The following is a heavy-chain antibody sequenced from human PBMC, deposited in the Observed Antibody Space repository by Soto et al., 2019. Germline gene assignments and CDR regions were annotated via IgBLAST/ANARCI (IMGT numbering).Heavy chain of an antibody. Sequence: GESLKISCRGSGYTFTSFWIGWVRQMPGKGLEWMGVIFPRDSDTTYSPSFQGQVTFSVDKSISTAYLEWSSLKASDTAIYYCVRRWGSTWFDYWGQGTLVTVSS. CDR2: IFPRDSDT. D-gene: IGHD6-13*01. J-gene: IGHJ4*02. CDR3: VRRWGSTWFDY. V-gene: IGHV5-51*01. CDR1: GYTFTSFW.